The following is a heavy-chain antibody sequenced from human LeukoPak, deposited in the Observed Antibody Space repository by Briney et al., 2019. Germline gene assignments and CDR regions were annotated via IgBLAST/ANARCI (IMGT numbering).Heavy chain of an antibody. D-gene: IGHD3-3*01. CDR2: ITGRGTTI. Sequence: GGSLRLSCATSGFTFSSYSMNWVRQAPGKGLEWVSYITGRGTTIYYADSVKGRFTISRDNAKNSLYLQMNSLRAEDTAVYYCARDLESNADYWGQGTLVTVSS. V-gene: IGHV3-48*04. J-gene: IGHJ4*02. CDR3: ARDLESNADY. CDR1: GFTFSSYS.